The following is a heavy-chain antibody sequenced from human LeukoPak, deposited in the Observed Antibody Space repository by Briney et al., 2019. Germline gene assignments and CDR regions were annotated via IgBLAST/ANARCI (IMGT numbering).Heavy chain of an antibody. D-gene: IGHD3-10*01. V-gene: IGHV3-7*03. CDR3: ARDHLPFDFDY. CDR2: IKEDGSEK. CDR1: GFTFSSHW. J-gene: IGHJ4*02. Sequence: GGSLRLSCVASGFTFSSHWMTWVRQAPGKGLEWVANIKEDGSEKYYVDSVKGRFTISRDNAKNSLYLQMNSLRAEDTAVYYCARDHLPFDFDYWGQRPRLPVS.